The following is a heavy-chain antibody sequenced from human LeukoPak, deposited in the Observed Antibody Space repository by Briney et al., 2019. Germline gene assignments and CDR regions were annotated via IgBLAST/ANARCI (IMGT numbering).Heavy chain of an antibody. CDR2: ISISTSTI. D-gene: IGHD5-18*01. CDR1: GFTFSNYN. CDR3: AAVDVDTAFP. J-gene: IGHJ5*02. V-gene: IGHV3-48*01. Sequence: GGSLRLSCAASGFTFSNYNMNWVRQAPGKGLEWVSYISISTSTIYYADSVKGRFTISRDNAKNSLYLQMNSLRAEDTAVYYCAAVDVDTAFPWGQGTLVTVSS.